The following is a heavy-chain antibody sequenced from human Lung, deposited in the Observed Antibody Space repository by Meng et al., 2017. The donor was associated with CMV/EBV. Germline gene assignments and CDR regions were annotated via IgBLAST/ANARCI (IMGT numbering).Heavy chain of an antibody. D-gene: IGHD5-24*01. J-gene: IGHJ4*02. CDR3: AREAGRDGYATPKFDY. Sequence: QVQWQEQGPGLVKPSQPLSLTCTVSGGSIGSGGYYWSWIRQHPGKGLEWIGYIYYTGSTFYNPSLKSRVTISVDTSKNQFSLKLIPATAADTAVYYCAREAGRDGYATPKFDYWGQGTLVTVSS. CDR1: GGSIGSGGYY. V-gene: IGHV4-31*03. CDR2: IYYTGST.